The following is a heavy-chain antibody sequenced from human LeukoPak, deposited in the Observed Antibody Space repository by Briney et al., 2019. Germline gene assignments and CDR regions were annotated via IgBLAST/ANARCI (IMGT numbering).Heavy chain of an antibody. CDR3: ARVIDGGSSWYQDYYGMDV. CDR1: GYTFTSYG. V-gene: IGHV1-18*01. D-gene: IGHD6-13*01. J-gene: IGHJ6*02. Sequence: ASVKVSCKASGYTFTSYGISWVRQAPGQGLEWMGWISAYNGNTNYAQKFQGRVTMTRDTSTSTVYMELSSLRSEDTAVYYCARVIDGGSSWYQDYYGMDVWGQGTTVTVSS. CDR2: ISAYNGNT.